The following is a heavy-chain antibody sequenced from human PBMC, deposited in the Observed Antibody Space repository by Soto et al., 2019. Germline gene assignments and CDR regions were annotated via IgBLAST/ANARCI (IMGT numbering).Heavy chain of an antibody. CDR2: IIPIFGTA. D-gene: IGHD1-26*01. V-gene: IGHV1-69*06. Sequence: QVQLVQSGAEVKKPGSSVKVSCKASGGTFSSYVSSWVRQAPGQGLEWMGGIIPIFGTANYAQKFQGRVTITADKSTRTAYIELSSLRSEDTAVYYCTGVFSDEKSKYYFDYWGQGTLVTFSS. CDR1: GGTFSSYV. J-gene: IGHJ4*02. CDR3: TGVFSDEKSKYYFDY.